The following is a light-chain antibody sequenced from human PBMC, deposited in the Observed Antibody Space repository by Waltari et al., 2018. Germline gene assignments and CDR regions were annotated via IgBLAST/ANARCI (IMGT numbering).Light chain of an antibody. CDR1: SSGVGSYNI. V-gene: IGLV2-23*01. J-gene: IGLJ3*02. CDR3: CSYGGSSPWV. Sequence: QSAPNQPASLSGSPGPAINTSCAGSSSGVGSYNIGAWYTQHPGKAHKLSSYEYNKRPSGVSNRFSASKSGNAASLTISALQAEDEAHYYCCSYGGSSPWVFGGGTKVIVL. CDR2: EYN.